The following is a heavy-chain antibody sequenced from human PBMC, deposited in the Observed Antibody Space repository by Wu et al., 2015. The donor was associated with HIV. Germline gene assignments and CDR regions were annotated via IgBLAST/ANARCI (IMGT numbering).Heavy chain of an antibody. V-gene: IGHV1-2*02. CDR2: INPNSGGS. Sequence: QVHLVQSGAEVKKPGASVKISCTASGYSFTKYYMHWVRQAPGQGLEWMGWINPNSGGSKSPQKFQGRVTMTRDTSVSTVYLELTRLKFDDTAIYYCTKDYGIVGSTLPEYFQHWGQGTLVTVSS. CDR3: TKDYGIVGSTLPEYFQH. D-gene: IGHD1-26*01. CDR1: GYSFTKYY. J-gene: IGHJ1*01.